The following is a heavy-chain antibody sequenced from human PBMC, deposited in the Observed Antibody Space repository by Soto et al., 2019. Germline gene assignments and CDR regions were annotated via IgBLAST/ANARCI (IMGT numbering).Heavy chain of an antibody. CDR1: GFTFSSYE. CDR3: ARDLELWFDP. Sequence: VGSLRLSCAASGFTFSSYEMNWVRQAPGKGLEWVSYISSSGSTIYYADSVKGRFTISRDHAKNSLYLQMNSLRAEDTAVYYCARDLELWFDPWGQGTLVTVSS. CDR2: ISSSGSTI. J-gene: IGHJ5*02. D-gene: IGHD1-7*01. V-gene: IGHV3-48*03.